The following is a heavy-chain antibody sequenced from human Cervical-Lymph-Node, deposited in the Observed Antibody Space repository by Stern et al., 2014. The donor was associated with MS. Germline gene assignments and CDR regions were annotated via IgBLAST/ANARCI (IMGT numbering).Heavy chain of an antibody. V-gene: IGHV4-59*08. Sequence: VQLLESGPGLVKPSETLSLTCAVSGGSINSRYWGWIRQPPGKGLEWIGLISHSGDTKDNPSLKSRVTISLDHSKTQFSLKVTSVTAADTAVYYCARLSTAVDFWGQGTLVTVSS. CDR1: GGSINSRY. J-gene: IGHJ4*02. CDR2: ISHSGDT. CDR3: ARLSTAVDF.